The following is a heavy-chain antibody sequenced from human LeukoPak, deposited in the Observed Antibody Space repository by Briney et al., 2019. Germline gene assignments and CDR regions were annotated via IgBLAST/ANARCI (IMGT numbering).Heavy chain of an antibody. CDR1: GYTFTSYD. Sequence: ASVKVSCKASGYTFTSYDINWVRQATGQGLEWMGWMNPNSGNTGYAQKFQGRVTMTRNTSISTAYMELSSLRSEDTAVCYCARGPLSSPGYYYYGMDVWGQGTTVTVSS. CDR2: MNPNSGNT. V-gene: IGHV1-8*01. CDR3: ARGPLSSPGYYYYGMDV. D-gene: IGHD2/OR15-2a*01. J-gene: IGHJ6*02.